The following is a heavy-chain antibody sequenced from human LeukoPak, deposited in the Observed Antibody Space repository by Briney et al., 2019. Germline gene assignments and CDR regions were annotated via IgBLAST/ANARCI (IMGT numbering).Heavy chain of an antibody. Sequence: KSSETLSLTCAVYGGSFSGYYWSWIRQPPGKGLEWIGEINHSGSTNYNPSLKSRVTISVDTSKNQFSLKLSSVTAAGTAVYYCARRPTALRGRLDYWGQGTLVTVSS. J-gene: IGHJ4*02. CDR2: INHSGST. CDR3: ARRPTALRGRLDY. CDR1: GGSFSGYY. V-gene: IGHV4-34*01. D-gene: IGHD4-17*01.